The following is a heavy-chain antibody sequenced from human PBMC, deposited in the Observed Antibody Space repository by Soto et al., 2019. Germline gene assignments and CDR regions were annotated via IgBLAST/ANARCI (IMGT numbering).Heavy chain of an antibody. CDR3: SFWVEGASRELFYP. J-gene: IGHJ5*02. D-gene: IGHD1-26*01. CDR2: IYYTGST. CDR1: GGSISSSTYY. Sequence: SETLSLTCTVSGGSISSSTYYWGWIRQPPGKGLEWIGSIYYTGSTYYNPSLKSRVIMSVDTSRNHFSLRLTSVTAADTAVYYFSFWVEGASRELFYPCGRRTPVTGS. V-gene: IGHV4-39*02.